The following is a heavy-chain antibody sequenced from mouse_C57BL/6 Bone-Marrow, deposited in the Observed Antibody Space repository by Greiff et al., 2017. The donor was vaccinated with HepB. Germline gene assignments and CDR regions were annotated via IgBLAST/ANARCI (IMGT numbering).Heavy chain of an antibody. CDR3: TNWVYYAMDY. D-gene: IGHD4-1*01. CDR1: GYTFTDYE. J-gene: IGHJ4*01. V-gene: IGHV1-15*01. Sequence: LQQSGAELVRPGASVTLSCKASGYTFTDYEMHWVKQTPVHGLEWIGAIDPETGGTAYNQKFKGKAILTADKSSSTAYMELRSLTSEDSAVYYCTNWVYYAMDYWGQGTSVTVSS. CDR2: IDPETGGT.